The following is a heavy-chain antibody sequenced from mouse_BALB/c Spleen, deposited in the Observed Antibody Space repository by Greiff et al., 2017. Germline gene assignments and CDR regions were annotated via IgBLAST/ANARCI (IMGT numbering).Heavy chain of an antibody. J-gene: IGHJ2*01. Sequence: DVMLVESGGGLVKLGGSLKLSCAASGFTFSSYYMSWVRQTPEKRLELVAAINSNGGSTYYPDTVKGRFTISRDNAKNTLYLQMSSLKSEDTALYYCAREGGLPGYLDYWGQGTTLTVSS. CDR2: INSNGGST. V-gene: IGHV5-6-2*01. D-gene: IGHD2-4*01. CDR1: GFTFSSYY. CDR3: AREGGLPGYLDY.